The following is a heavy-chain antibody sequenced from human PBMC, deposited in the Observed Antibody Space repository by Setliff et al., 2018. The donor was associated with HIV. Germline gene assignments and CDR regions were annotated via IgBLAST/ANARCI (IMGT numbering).Heavy chain of an antibody. CDR1: TDSFSNRGFY. D-gene: IGHD3-22*01. CDR3: ARAASYYDSSGYWAPPKYFDY. J-gene: IGHJ4*02. CDR2: VYYSGST. Sequence: SETLSLTCTVSTDSFSNRGFYWGWVRQPPGRGLEWIGSVYYSGSTYYNPSLKSRVTISVDTSKNQSSLKLSSVTAADTAVYYCARAASYYDSSGYWAPPKYFDYWGQGTLVTVSS. V-gene: IGHV4-39*01.